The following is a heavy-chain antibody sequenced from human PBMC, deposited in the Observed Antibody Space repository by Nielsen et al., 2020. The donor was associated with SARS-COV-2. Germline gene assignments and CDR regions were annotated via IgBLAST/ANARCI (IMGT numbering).Heavy chain of an antibody. CDR1: GFIFSSYD. CDR2: IWYDGSNK. J-gene: IGHJ6*02. V-gene: IGHV3-33*07. Sequence: GESLKISCAASGFIFSSYDMYWVRQAPGKGLEWVAVIWYDGSNKYYADSVKGRFTISRDNSKNTLYLQMNSLRAEDTAVYYCARDNVATISLYGMDVWGQGTTVTVSS. D-gene: IGHD5-12*01. CDR3: ARDNVATISLYGMDV.